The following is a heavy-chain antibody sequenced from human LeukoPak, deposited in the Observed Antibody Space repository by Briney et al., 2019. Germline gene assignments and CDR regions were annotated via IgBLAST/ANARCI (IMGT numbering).Heavy chain of an antibody. Sequence: SETLSLTCTVSGGSISTSHYYWGWIRQPPGKGLEWIGSIYYTGSTYYNPSLESRVALSVDTSKNQSSLKLSSVTAADTAVYYCARQDYDYVWGSYRSYYFDDWGQGTLVTVSS. CDR1: GGSISTSHYY. CDR3: ARQDYDYVWGSYRSYYFDD. J-gene: IGHJ4*02. V-gene: IGHV4-39*01. CDR2: IYYTGST. D-gene: IGHD3-16*02.